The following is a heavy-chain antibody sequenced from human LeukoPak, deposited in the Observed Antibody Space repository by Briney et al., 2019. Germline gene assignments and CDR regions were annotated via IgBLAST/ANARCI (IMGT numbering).Heavy chain of an antibody. V-gene: IGHV3-74*01. J-gene: IGHJ4*02. CDR1: GFTFSNYW. CDR3: ARSNQADDY. CDR2: INTGGSST. Sequence: GGSLRLSCTASGFTFSNYWMHWVRQVPGKGLVWVSRINTGGSSTTYADSVKGRFTISRDNAKDTLYLQMNSLRVEDTAVYYCARSNQADDYWGQGTLVTVSS. D-gene: IGHD4-11*01.